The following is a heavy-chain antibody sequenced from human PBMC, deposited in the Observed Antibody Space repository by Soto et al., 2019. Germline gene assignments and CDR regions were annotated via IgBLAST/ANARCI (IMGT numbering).Heavy chain of an antibody. CDR2: IYYSGST. V-gene: IGHV4-30-4*01. J-gene: IGHJ3*02. CDR1: GGSISSGDYY. CDR3: ARGEGGAFDI. Sequence: SETLSLTCTVSGGSISSGDYYWSWIRQPPGKGLEWIGYIYYSGSTYYNPSLKSRVTISVDTSKNQFSLKLSSVTAADTAVYYCARGEGGAFDIWGQGTMGSVSS.